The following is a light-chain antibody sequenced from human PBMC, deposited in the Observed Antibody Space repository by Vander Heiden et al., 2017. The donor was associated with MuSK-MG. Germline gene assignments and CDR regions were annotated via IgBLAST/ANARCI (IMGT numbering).Light chain of an antibody. Sequence: DIQMTQSPSSLSASVGDRVTITCQASQDISNYLNWYQQKPGKAPKLLIYDASNLETGVPSRFSASGSGTDFTFTISSLQPEDIATYYCLQYYNLRHTFGQGTRLEIK. CDR3: LQYYNLRHT. CDR1: QDISNY. CDR2: DAS. J-gene: IGKJ5*01. V-gene: IGKV1-33*01.